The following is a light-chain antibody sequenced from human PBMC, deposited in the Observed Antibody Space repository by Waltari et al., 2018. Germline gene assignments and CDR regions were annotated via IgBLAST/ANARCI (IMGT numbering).Light chain of an antibody. CDR2: GAS. Sequence: EIVMTQSPATLSVSPGERATLSCRASQSVNTYLAWYQQKAGQAPRRLIYGASTRATGIAARFRGSGSGTEFTLTISSLQSEDVAVYYCQQHDNWPLTFGGGTKVEIK. CDR1: QSVNTY. J-gene: IGKJ4*01. CDR3: QQHDNWPLT. V-gene: IGKV3-15*01.